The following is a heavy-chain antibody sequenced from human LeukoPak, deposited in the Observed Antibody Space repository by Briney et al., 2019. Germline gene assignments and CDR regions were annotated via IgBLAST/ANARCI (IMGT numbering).Heavy chain of an antibody. J-gene: IGHJ6*02. V-gene: IGHV3-30*18. CDR2: ISYDGSKK. Sequence: GGSLRLSCAASGFTFRNYDMHWVRQAPGKGLQWVAVISYDGSKKYYVDSAKGRFTISRDSSKNTLYLQMNSLRTEDTAIYYCAKDRAAHYDFWSGYQMDVWGRGSTVTVSS. CDR1: GFTFRNYD. D-gene: IGHD3-3*01. CDR3: AKDRAAHYDFWSGYQMDV.